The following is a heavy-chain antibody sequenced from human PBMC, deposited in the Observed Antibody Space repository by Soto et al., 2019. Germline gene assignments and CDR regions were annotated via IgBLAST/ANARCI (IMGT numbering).Heavy chain of an antibody. J-gene: IGHJ4*02. Sequence: QITLKESGPMLVKPTQTLTLTCTFSGFSLSTSGVGVGWIRQPPGKALEWLALIYWDDDKRYSPSLKSRLTITKDTSKNQVVLTMTNMDPVDTGTYYCAHRMTTARWVDYWGQGTLVTVSS. D-gene: IGHD4-17*01. CDR2: IYWDDDK. V-gene: IGHV2-5*02. CDR3: AHRMTTARWVDY. CDR1: GFSLSTSGVG.